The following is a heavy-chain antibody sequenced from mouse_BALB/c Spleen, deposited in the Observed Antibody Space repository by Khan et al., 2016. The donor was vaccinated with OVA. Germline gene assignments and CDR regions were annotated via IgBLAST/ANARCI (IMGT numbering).Heavy chain of an antibody. CDR2: INPGSGDI. CDR3: ARYDGYDEGYFDV. V-gene: IGHV1-54*01. J-gene: IGHJ1*01. D-gene: IGHD2-3*01. Sequence: QVQLQQSGAEVIRPGTSVKVSCKASGYAFINYLIEWVKQRPGQGLEWIGVINPGSGDIDYNENFKGKATLTADKSSSTAYMELSSLTSDDSAVYFGARYDGYDEGYFDVWGAGTTVTVSA. CDR1: GYAFINYL.